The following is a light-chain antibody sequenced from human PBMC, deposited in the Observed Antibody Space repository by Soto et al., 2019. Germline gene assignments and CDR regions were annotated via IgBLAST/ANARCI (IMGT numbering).Light chain of an antibody. CDR3: QQSYTTPVYS. Sequence: DIQMTQSPSSLSASVGDRVTITCRASQNIIFYLNWYQQRIGKSPKHLIYAASNLQSGVPSRFSGSGSGTDFTITISNLQPEDFATYFCQQSYTTPVYSFGQGTKLEIK. CDR1: QNIIFY. V-gene: IGKV1-39*01. CDR2: AAS. J-gene: IGKJ2*01.